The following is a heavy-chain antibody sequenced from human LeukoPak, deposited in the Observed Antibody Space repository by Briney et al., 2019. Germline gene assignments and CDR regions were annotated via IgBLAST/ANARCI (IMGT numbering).Heavy chain of an antibody. CDR3: ARADYYDSSGYASPHY. Sequence: SETLSLTCTVSGGSISSGDYYWSWIRQPPGKGLEWIGYIYYSGSTYYNPSLKSRVTISVDTSKNQFSLKLSSVTAADTAVYYCARADYYDSSGYASPHYRGQGTLVTVSS. V-gene: IGHV4-30-4*08. J-gene: IGHJ4*02. CDR2: IYYSGST. CDR1: GGSISSGDYY. D-gene: IGHD3-22*01.